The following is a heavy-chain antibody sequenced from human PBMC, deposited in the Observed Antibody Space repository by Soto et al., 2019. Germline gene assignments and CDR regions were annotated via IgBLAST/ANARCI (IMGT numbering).Heavy chain of an antibody. J-gene: IGHJ4*02. V-gene: IGHV1-18*01. CDR3: ARAGQYYAASGYAD. CDR2: ISVYNGTT. CDR1: GYSFATSG. Sequence: QVKLVQSGTEVKKPGASIKVSCKASGYSFATSGMPWVRQAPGQGLEWMGWISVYNGTTNYDQKLKDRVTMTTEPSTNRAYLEVRNLRSDDTAVYYCARAGQYYAASGYADWGQGTLVTVS. D-gene: IGHD3-22*01.